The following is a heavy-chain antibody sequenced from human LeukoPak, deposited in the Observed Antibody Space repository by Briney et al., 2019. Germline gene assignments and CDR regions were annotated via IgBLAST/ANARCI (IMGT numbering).Heavy chain of an antibody. CDR3: TSHEMVAGTLRVDY. J-gene: IGHJ4*02. Sequence: QSGGSLRLSCAASGFTFSGSAMHWVRQASGKGLEWVGRISSKAKSYATAYAASVKGRVTISRDDSKNTAYLQMNSLKTEDTAVYYCTSHEMVAGTLRVDYWGQGTLVTVSS. D-gene: IGHD6-19*01. CDR1: GFTFSGSA. V-gene: IGHV3-73*01. CDR2: ISSKAKSYAT.